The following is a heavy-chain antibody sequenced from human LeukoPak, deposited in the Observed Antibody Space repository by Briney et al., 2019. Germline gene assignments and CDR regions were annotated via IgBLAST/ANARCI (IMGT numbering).Heavy chain of an antibody. CDR3: ARGYSSSWYFY. J-gene: IGHJ4*02. CDR1: GGSVSSGSHY. CDR2: IYYSGHT. Sequence: SETLSLTCTVSGGSVSSGSHYWTWIRQPPGKGLEWIGYIYYSGHTNYNPSLKNRVNISADMSKNQFSLKLSSVTAADTAVYCCARGYSSSWYFYWGQGTPVTVSS. V-gene: IGHV4-61*01. D-gene: IGHD6-13*01.